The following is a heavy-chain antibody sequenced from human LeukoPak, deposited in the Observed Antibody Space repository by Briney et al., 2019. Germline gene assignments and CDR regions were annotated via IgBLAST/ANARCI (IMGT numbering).Heavy chain of an antibody. D-gene: IGHD3-10*01. CDR2: INHSGST. V-gene: IGHV4-34*01. Sequence: PSETLSLTCAVYGGSFSGYYWSWIRQPPGKGLEWIGEINHSGSTNYNPSLKSRVTISVATSKNQFSLELSSVTAADTAVYYCARITMVRGVPDYWGQGTLVTVSS. J-gene: IGHJ4*02. CDR1: GGSFSGYY. CDR3: ARITMVRGVPDY.